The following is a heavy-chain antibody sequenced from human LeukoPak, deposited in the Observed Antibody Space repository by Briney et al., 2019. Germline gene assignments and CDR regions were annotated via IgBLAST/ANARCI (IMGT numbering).Heavy chain of an antibody. J-gene: IGHJ3*02. V-gene: IGHV1-3*01. CDR1: GYTFTSYA. CDR3: ARATESRAFDI. Sequence: ASVKVSCKASGYTFTSYAMHWVRQAPGQRLEWMGWINAGNGNTKYSQKSQGRVTITRDTSASTAYMELSSLRSEDTAVYYCARATESRAFDIWGQGTMVTVSS. CDR2: INAGNGNT.